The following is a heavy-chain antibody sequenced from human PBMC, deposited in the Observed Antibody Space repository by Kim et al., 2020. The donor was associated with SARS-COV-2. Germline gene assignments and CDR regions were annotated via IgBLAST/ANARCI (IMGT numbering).Heavy chain of an antibody. D-gene: IGHD1-7*01. J-gene: IGHJ5*02. CDR3: ARLELVNWNYNWFDP. CDR1: GYSFTSYW. CDR2: IYPGDSDT. Sequence: GESLKISCKGSGYSFTSYWIGWVRQMPGKGLEWMGIIYPGDSDTRYSPSFQGQVTISADKSISTAYLQWSSLKASDTAMYYCARLELVNWNYNWFDPWGQGTLVTVSS. V-gene: IGHV5-51*01.